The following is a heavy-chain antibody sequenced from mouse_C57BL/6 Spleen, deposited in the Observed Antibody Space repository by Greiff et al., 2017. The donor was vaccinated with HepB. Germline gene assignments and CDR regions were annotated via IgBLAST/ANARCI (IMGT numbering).Heavy chain of an antibody. CDR3: VYYYGSSYRYFDV. CDR2: IDPSDSYT. Sequence: QVQLQQPGAELVKPGASVKLSCKASGYTFTSYWMQWVKQRPGQGLEWIGEIDPSDSYTNYNQKFKGKATLTVDTSSSTAYMQLSSLTSEDSAVYYCVYYYGSSYRYFDVWGTGTTVTVSS. D-gene: IGHD1-1*01. J-gene: IGHJ1*03. V-gene: IGHV1-50*01. CDR1: GYTFTSYW.